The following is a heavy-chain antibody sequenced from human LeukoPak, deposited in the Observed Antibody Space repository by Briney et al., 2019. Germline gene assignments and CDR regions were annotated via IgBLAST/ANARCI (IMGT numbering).Heavy chain of an antibody. Sequence: PSETLSLTCAVYGGSFSGYYWSWIRQPPGKGLEWIGEINHSGSTNYNPSLKSRVTISVDTSKNQFSLKLSSVTAADTAVYYCARGQAYGDYGVFDYWGQGTLVTASS. CDR1: GGSFSGYY. V-gene: IGHV4-34*01. J-gene: IGHJ4*02. CDR3: ARGQAYGDYGVFDY. CDR2: INHSGST. D-gene: IGHD4-17*01.